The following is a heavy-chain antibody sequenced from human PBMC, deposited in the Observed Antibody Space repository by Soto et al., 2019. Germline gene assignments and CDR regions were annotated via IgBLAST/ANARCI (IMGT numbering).Heavy chain of an antibody. Sequence: EVQLVESGGGLVQPGGSLRLSCAASGFTFSSYWMTWVRQAPGKGLEWVANIKRDGSVQSYLDSVRGRLTISRDNAKNSLYLQMNSLRAEDTALYYCARDVSPGSSSLYLDAFDFWGQGTMVTVSS. CDR1: GFTFSSYW. CDR3: ARDVSPGSSSLYLDAFDF. D-gene: IGHD6-13*01. J-gene: IGHJ3*01. V-gene: IGHV3-7*05. CDR2: IKRDGSVQ.